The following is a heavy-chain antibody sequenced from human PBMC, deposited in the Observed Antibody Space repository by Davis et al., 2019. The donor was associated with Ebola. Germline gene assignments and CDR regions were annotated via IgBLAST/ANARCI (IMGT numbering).Heavy chain of an antibody. Sequence: AASVKVSCKASGGTFSSYAISWVRQAPGQGLEWMGRISAYNGNTNYAQKLQGRVTMTTDTSTSTAYMELRSLRSEDTAVYYCARVLAYSNGWYSMDAFDIWGQGTMVTVSS. CDR2: ISAYNGNT. J-gene: IGHJ3*02. CDR3: ARVLAYSNGWYSMDAFDI. V-gene: IGHV1-18*01. CDR1: GGTFSSYA. D-gene: IGHD6-19*01.